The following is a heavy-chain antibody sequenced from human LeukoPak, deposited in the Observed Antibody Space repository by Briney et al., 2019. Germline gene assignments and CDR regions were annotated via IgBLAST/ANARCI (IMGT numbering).Heavy chain of an antibody. D-gene: IGHD6-19*01. CDR3: ARGRVVGLVPLTAWFDP. J-gene: IGHJ5*02. CDR1: GYTFTSYD. V-gene: IGHV1-69*05. CDR2: IIPIFGTA. Sequence: ASVKVSCKASGYTFTSYDINWVRQATGQGLEWMGGIIPIFGTANYAQKFQGRVTITTDESTSTAYMELSSLRSEDTAVYYCARGRVVGLVPLTAWFDPWGQGTLVTVSS.